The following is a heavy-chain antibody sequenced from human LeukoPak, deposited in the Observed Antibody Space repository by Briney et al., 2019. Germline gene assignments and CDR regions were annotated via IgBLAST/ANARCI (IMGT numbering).Heavy chain of an antibody. CDR1: GGSTSSSF. J-gene: IGHJ4*02. CDR3: ARRLNYGDYRSDFCDY. V-gene: IGHV4-59*08. Sequence: PSETLSHTRTVSGGSTSSSFWSWIWQPPGKGLEWIGYTYYGGSTNYNPSLKSRVTISVDPSKKQFSLKMTSVTAADTAVYYCARRLNYGDYRSDFCDYWAGGPLVTVSS. D-gene: IGHD4-17*01. CDR2: TYYGGST.